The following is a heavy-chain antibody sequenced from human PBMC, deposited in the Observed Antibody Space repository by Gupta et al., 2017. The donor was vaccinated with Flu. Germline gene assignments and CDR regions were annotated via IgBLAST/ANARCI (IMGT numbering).Heavy chain of an antibody. CDR2: VSKDGTAA. D-gene: IGHD5-12*01. V-gene: IGHV3-30*15. J-gene: IGHJ3*01. Sequence: QVHLAELGGGLVQPGKSLTPSCAAAGFTFPTYAIHWVRQAPGRGLEWVAVVSKDGTAAYYGDSVKARFIISRDNTKNTVNLQMGSLRAEDTALYFCARDAQGGYISYTFDLWGQGTVVNVSS. CDR3: ARDAQGGYISYTFDL. CDR1: GFTFPTYA.